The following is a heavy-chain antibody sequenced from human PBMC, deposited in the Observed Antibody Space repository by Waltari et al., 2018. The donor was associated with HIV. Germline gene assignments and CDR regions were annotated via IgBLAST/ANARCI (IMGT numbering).Heavy chain of an antibody. D-gene: IGHD6-13*01. J-gene: IGHJ6*02. CDR2: IYYSGSP. CDR1: VGSISSSSYY. V-gene: IGHV4-39*01. CDR3: ARLRAAAGGMVYYYYGMDV. Sequence: QLQLQESGPGLVKPSETLSLTCTVSVGSISSSSYYWGWIRHPPGTGLEWLGSIYYSGSPYYNPSLKSRVTISVDTSKNQFSLKLSSVTAADTAVYYCARLRAAAGGMVYYYYGMDVWGQGTTVTVSS.